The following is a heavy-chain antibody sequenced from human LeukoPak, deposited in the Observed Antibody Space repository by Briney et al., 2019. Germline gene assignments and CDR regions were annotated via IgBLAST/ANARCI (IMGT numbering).Heavy chain of an antibody. V-gene: IGHV3-13*01. Sequence: PGGSLRLSCAASGFTFSSYDMHWVRHATGKGLEWVSAIGTAGDTYYPGSVKGRFTISRDNSKNTLYLQMNSLRAEDTAVYYCARDGSQWELLRRIDYWGQGTLVTVSS. CDR3: ARDGSQWELLRRIDY. CDR1: GFTFSSYD. J-gene: IGHJ4*02. D-gene: IGHD1-26*01. CDR2: IGTAGDT.